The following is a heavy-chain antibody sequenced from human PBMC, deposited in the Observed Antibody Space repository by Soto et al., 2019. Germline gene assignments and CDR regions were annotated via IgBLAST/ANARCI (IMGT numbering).Heavy chain of an antibody. V-gene: IGHV1-69*12. CDR1: GGTFSSYA. D-gene: IGHD3-10*01. Sequence: QVQLVQSGAEVKKPGSSVKVSCKASGGTFSSYAINWVRQAPGQGLEWMGGIIPIFGTADYAQKFKGRVTITADDSTSTAYMELSSLRPEDTAVYYCGSNGFGETYYYGMDVWGQGTTVTVSS. J-gene: IGHJ6*02. CDR2: IIPIFGTA. CDR3: GSNGFGETYYYGMDV.